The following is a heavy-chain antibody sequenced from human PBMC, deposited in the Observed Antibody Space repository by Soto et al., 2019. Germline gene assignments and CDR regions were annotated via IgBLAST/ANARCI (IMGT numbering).Heavy chain of an antibody. V-gene: IGHV3-23*01. Sequence: EVQLLESGGGLVQPGGSLRLSCAASGITISNYPMSWVRQAPGKGLDWVSGISGSGDRTYYADSAKGRFTISKDISRNSPSRQLDSLGVEDTAVYLCVIDDGGYSSTAPHWGQGTLVTVSS. CDR2: ISGSGDRT. CDR3: VIDDGGYSSTAPH. J-gene: IGHJ4*02. D-gene: IGHD3-22*01. CDR1: GITISNYP.